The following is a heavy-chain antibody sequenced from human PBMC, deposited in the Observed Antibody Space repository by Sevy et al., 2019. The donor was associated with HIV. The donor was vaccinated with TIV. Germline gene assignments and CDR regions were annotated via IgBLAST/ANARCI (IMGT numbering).Heavy chain of an antibody. CDR2: FDPEDDET. CDR1: GYTLTQFS. Sequence: ASVKVSCKVSGYTLTQFSMHWVRQAPGKGLEWMATFDPEDDETIYAQRLQGRVTMTEDTFTDIAYMELSSLRSDDTAVYYCAVTKDYYDSSGYPFDYWGQGSLVTVSS. D-gene: IGHD3-22*01. J-gene: IGHJ4*02. V-gene: IGHV1-24*01. CDR3: AVTKDYYDSSGYPFDY.